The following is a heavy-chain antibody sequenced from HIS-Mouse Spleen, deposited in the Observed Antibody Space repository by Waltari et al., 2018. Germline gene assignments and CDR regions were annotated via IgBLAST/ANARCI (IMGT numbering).Heavy chain of an antibody. CDR1: GFTSSSYW. J-gene: IGHJ3*02. D-gene: IGHD1-1*01. V-gene: IGHV3-74*01. CDR3: ARDLELDAFDI. CDR2: INSDGSST. Sequence: EVQLVESGGGLVQPGGSLSLGCAASGFTSSSYWMHWVRQAPGKGLVWVSRINSDGSSTSYADSVKGRFTISRDNAKNTLYLQMNSLRAEDTAVYYCARDLELDAFDIWGQGTMVTVSS.